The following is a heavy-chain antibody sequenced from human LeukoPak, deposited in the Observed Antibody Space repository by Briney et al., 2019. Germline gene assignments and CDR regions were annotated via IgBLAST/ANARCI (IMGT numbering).Heavy chain of an antibody. Sequence: PSETLSLTCAVSGGSISSSNWWTWVRQPPGKGLEWIGEIYDSGSTNYNPSLKSRVTISVDKSKNQFSLQLNSVTAADTAVYYCARQSAYSNGFDYWAREPWSPSPQ. CDR1: GGSISSSNW. V-gene: IGHV4-4*02. CDR3: ARQSAYSNGFDY. CDR2: IYDSGST. J-gene: IGHJ4*02. D-gene: IGHD5-18*01.